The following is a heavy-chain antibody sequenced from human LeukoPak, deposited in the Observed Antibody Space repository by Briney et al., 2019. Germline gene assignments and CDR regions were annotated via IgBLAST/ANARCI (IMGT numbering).Heavy chain of an antibody. V-gene: IGHV3-66*02. CDR2: IYSGGST. J-gene: IGHJ6*03. Sequence: GGSLRLSCAASGFTVSSNYMSWVRQAPGKGLEWVSVIYSGGSTYYSDSVKGRFTISRDNSKNTLYLQMNSLRAEDTAVYYCARDGVSYYYSMDVWGKGTTVTVSS. CDR3: ARDGVSYYYSMDV. D-gene: IGHD3-16*01. CDR1: GFTVSSNY.